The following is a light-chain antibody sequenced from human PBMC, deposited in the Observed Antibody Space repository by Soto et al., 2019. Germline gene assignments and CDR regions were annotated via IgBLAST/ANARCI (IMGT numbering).Light chain of an antibody. CDR1: QGISNY. CDR3: QKYNRAPLT. CDR2: AAS. J-gene: IGKJ4*01. V-gene: IGKV1-27*01. Sequence: DIQMTQSPSSLSASVGDRVTITCRASQGISNYLAWYQQKPGKVPKLLIYAASTLQSGFPSRFSGSVSGTAFTLPISCLQPEDVATYYFQKYNRAPLTFGGGPKVEIK.